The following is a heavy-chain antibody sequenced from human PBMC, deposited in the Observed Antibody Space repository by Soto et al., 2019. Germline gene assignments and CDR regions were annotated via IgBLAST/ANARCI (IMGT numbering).Heavy chain of an antibody. V-gene: IGHV3-30-3*01. Sequence: GGSLRLSCAASGFTFSSYAMHWVCQAPGKGLEWVAVISYDGSNKYYADSVKGRFTISRDNSKNTLYLQMNSLRAEDTAVYYCATVYSSSWYVGGICYWGQGTLVTVSS. J-gene: IGHJ4*02. CDR2: ISYDGSNK. CDR1: GFTFSSYA. D-gene: IGHD6-13*01. CDR3: ATVYSSSWYVGGICY.